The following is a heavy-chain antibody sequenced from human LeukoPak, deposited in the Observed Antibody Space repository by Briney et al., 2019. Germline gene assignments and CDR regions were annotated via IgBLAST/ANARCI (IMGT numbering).Heavy chain of an antibody. CDR2: INHSGST. D-gene: IGHD1-26*01. V-gene: IGHV4-34*01. CDR1: GGSFSGYY. CDR3: ARGRGWELLDY. Sequence: SETLSLTCAVYGGSFSGYYWSWIRQPPGKGLEWIGEINHSGSTNYNPSLKSRVTISVDTSKNQFSLKLSSVIAADTAVYYCARGRGWELLDYWGQGTLVTVS. J-gene: IGHJ4*02.